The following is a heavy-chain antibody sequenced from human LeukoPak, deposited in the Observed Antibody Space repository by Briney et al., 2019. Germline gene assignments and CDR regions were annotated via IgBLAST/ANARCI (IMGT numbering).Heavy chain of an antibody. Sequence: SETLSLTCTVSGGSVSSGSNYWSRIRQPPGKGLEWIGYIHYSGSTSHNPALKSRVTISVDTSKNQFSLKLSSVTAADTAVYYCARVLYGSGTYYFDYWGQGTLVTVSS. CDR2: IHYSGST. CDR3: ARVLYGSGTYYFDY. J-gene: IGHJ4*02. D-gene: IGHD3-10*01. V-gene: IGHV4-61*01. CDR1: GGSVSSGSNY.